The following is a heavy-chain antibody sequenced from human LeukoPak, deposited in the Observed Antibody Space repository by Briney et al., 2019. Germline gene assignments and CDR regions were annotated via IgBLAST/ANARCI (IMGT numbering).Heavy chain of an antibody. D-gene: IGHD3-10*01. CDR3: ARGDIWFGPGAFDI. V-gene: IGHV3-7*01. J-gene: IGHJ3*02. Sequence: EPGGSLRLSCAASGFTFSSYWMSWVRQAPGKGLEWVANIKQDGSEKYYVDSVKGRFTISRDNAKNSLYLQMNSLRAEDTAVYYCARGDIWFGPGAFDIWGQGTMVTVSS. CDR2: IKQDGSEK. CDR1: GFTFSSYW.